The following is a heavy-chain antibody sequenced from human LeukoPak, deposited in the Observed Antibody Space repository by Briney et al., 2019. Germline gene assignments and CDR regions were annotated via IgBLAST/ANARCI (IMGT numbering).Heavy chain of an antibody. D-gene: IGHD3-10*02. CDR3: AELGITMIGGV. CDR1: GFTFSSYE. CDR2: ISSSGSTI. V-gene: IGHV3-48*03. Sequence: RPGGSLRLSCAASGFTFSSYEMNLVRQAPGKGLEWVSYISSSGSTIYYADSVKGRFTISRDNAKNSLYLQMNSLRAEDTAVYYCAELGITMIGGVWGKGTTVTISS. J-gene: IGHJ6*04.